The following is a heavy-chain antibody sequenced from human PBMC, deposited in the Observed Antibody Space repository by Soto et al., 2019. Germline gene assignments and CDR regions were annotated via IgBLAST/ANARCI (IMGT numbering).Heavy chain of an antibody. J-gene: IGHJ5*02. CDR1: GFTFGNYA. D-gene: IGHD2-15*01. V-gene: IGHV3-23*01. CDR2: ITGIDVST. CDR3: AKDRGPYCSGGICYPPSWFDP. Sequence: GGSLRLSCVGSGFTFGNYAMSWVRQAPGKGLEWVSSITGIDVSTYYADSVKGRFTISRDNPKNTLYLQMNNLRAEDTAMFYCAKDRGPYCSGGICYPPSWFDPWGQGTQVPVYS.